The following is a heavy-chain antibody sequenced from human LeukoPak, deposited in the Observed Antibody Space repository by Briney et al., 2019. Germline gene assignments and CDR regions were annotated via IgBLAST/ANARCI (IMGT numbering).Heavy chain of an antibody. D-gene: IGHD3-10*01. CDR3: ARAGLMVRGVYNWFDP. CDR1: GFRFSSYA. CDR2: ISSGSNTI. J-gene: IGHJ5*02. Sequence: GGSLRLSCEASGFRFSSYAMSWVRQAPGKGLEWISYISSGSNTIYYADSVKGRFTISRDNAKSSLYLQMNSLRAEDTAVYYCARAGLMVRGVYNWFDPWGQGTLVTVSS. V-gene: IGHV3-48*01.